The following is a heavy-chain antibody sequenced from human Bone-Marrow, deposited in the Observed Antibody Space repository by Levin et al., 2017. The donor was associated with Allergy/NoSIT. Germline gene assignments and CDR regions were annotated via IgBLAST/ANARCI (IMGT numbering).Heavy chain of an antibody. CDR2: IDSDGSTI. D-gene: IGHD1-26*01. V-gene: IGHV3-74*01. CDR3: GRGPFGSNV. CDR1: GFTFSNYW. Sequence: HPGESLKISCAVSGFTFSNYWMHWVRQAPGKGLVWLSRIDSDGSTITYADSVRGRFTISRDNVRNTLYLQMNNLSVEDTAVYYCGRGPFGSNVWGQGTMVLVSS. J-gene: IGHJ3*01.